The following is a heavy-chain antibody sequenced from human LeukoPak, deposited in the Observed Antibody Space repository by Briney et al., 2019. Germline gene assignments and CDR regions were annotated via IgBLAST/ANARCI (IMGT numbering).Heavy chain of an antibody. CDR1: GGSISSSSYY. CDR3: ARDLGYCSSTSCYATGVFDY. V-gene: IGHV4-39*07. CDR2: IYYSGST. D-gene: IGHD2-2*01. J-gene: IGHJ4*02. Sequence: SETLSLTCAVSGGSISSSSYYWGWIRQPPGKGLEWIGSIYYSGSTYYNPSLKSRVTISVDTSKNQFSLKLSSVTAADTAVYYCARDLGYCSSTSCYATGVFDYWGQGTLVTVSS.